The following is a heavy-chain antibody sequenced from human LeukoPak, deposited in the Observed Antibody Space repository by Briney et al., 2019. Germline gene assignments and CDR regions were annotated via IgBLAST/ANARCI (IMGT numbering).Heavy chain of an antibody. J-gene: IGHJ4*02. Sequence: SDTLSLTCTVPGGSIRSYYWSWIRQPAAKGLEWIGRLYTSGSTNYNPSLKSRVTMSVDTSKNQFSLKLTSVTAADTAVYYCAREGAEVRGVLVKYYFDYWGQGALVTVSS. V-gene: IGHV4-4*07. D-gene: IGHD3-10*01. CDR3: AREGAEVRGVLVKYYFDY. CDR1: GGSIRSYY. CDR2: LYTSGST.